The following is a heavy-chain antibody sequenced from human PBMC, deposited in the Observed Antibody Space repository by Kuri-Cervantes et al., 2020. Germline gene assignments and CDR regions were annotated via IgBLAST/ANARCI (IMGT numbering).Heavy chain of an antibody. CDR2: ISSSSSYI. D-gene: IGHD3-9*01. J-gene: IGHJ4*02. CDR1: GFTFSSYS. CDR3: ARALYFDWLSYGYYFDY. Sequence: LSLTCAASGFTFSSYSMNWVRQAPGKGLEWVSSISSSSSYIYYADSVKGRFTISRDNAKNSLYLQMNSLRAEDTAVYYCARALYFDWLSYGYYFDYWGQGTLVTVSS. V-gene: IGHV3-21*01.